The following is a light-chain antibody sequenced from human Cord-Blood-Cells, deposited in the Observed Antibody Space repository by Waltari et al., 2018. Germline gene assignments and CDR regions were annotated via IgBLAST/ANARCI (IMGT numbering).Light chain of an antibody. CDR1: QSVSSY. Sequence: EIVLTQSPATLSLSPGERATLPCRASQSVSSYLAWYQKNPGQAPRLLIYDASNRATGIPARFSGSGSGTDFTLTISSLEPEDFAVYYCQQRSNWPPITFGQGTRLEIK. J-gene: IGKJ5*01. CDR3: QQRSNWPPIT. CDR2: DAS. V-gene: IGKV3-11*01.